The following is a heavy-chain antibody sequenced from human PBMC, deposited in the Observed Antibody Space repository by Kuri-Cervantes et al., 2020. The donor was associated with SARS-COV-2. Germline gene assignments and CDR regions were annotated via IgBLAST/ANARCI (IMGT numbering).Heavy chain of an antibody. J-gene: IGHJ5*02. Sequence: GESLKISCAASGFSFSSYGMSWVRQAPGKGLEWVANIKQDGSEKYYVDSVKGQFTISRDNAKNSLYLQMNSLRAEDTAVYYCARDRGIVVVPAAIWFDPWGQGTLVTVSS. CDR1: GFSFSSYG. D-gene: IGHD2-2*01. CDR2: IKQDGSEK. V-gene: IGHV3-7*01. CDR3: ARDRGIVVVPAAIWFDP.